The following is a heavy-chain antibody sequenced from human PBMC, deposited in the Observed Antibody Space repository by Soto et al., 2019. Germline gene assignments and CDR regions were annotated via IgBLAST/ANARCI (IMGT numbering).Heavy chain of an antibody. Sequence: EVQLVESGGGLVKPGGSLRLSCAASGFTFSSYSMNWVRQAPGKGLEWVSSISSSSSYIYYADSVKGRLTIYRDNAKNSLYLQMNSLRAEDTAVYYCARDWHSTKRDVWGQVTTVTVSS. J-gene: IGHJ6*02. CDR3: ARDWHSTKRDV. CDR2: ISSSSSYI. D-gene: IGHD6-13*01. CDR1: GFTFSSYS. V-gene: IGHV3-21*03.